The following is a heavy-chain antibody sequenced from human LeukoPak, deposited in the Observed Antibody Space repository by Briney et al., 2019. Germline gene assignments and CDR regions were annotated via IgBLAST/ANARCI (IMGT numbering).Heavy chain of an antibody. CDR3: ARVPPDFYYDSGSLRFED. D-gene: IGHD3-10*01. V-gene: IGHV3-23*01. Sequence: GGSLRLSCAASGFTFSNYAMSWVRQAPGKGLEWVSVISGSGGSTYYVDSVQGRFTISRDNAKNSLYLQMNSLRAEDTAVYYCARVPPDFYYDSGSLRFEDWGQGTLVTVSS. CDR2: ISGSGGST. J-gene: IGHJ4*02. CDR1: GFTFSNYA.